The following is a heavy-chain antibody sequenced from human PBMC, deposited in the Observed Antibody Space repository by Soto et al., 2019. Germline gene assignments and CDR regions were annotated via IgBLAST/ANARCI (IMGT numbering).Heavy chain of an antibody. Sequence: GESLKISCKGSGYSFAGYWIPWVRQKPGKGLEWMGRIDPSDSQTYYSPSFRGHVTISVTKSITTVFLQWSSLRASDPAMYYCARIYCSGGSCYYGMDVWGQGTTVTVSS. D-gene: IGHD2-15*01. CDR3: ARIYCSGGSCYYGMDV. CDR1: GYSFAGYW. J-gene: IGHJ6*02. V-gene: IGHV5-10-1*01. CDR2: IDPSDSQT.